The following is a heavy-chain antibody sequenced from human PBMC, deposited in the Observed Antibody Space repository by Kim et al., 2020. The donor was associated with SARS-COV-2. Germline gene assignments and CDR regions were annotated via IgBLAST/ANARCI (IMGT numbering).Heavy chain of an antibody. D-gene: IGHD3-10*01. CDR3: AVTMVRGENLYDY. Sequence: YAQKLQGRVTMTTDTSTSTAYMELRSLRSDDTAVYYCAVTMVRGENLYDYWGQGTLVTVSS. J-gene: IGHJ4*02. V-gene: IGHV1-18*01.